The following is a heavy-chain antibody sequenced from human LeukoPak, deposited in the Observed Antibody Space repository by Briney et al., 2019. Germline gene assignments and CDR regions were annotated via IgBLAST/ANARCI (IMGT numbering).Heavy chain of an antibody. CDR3: ARDSGYGVPDY. V-gene: IGHV1-69*04. D-gene: IGHD5-12*01. Sequence: SVKVSCKATGGTFSSYTISWVRQAPGQGLEWMGRIIPILGIANYAQKFQGRVTITADKSTSTAYMELSSLRSEDTAVYYCARDSGYGVPDYWGQGTLVTVSS. CDR2: IIPILGIA. CDR1: GGTFSSYT. J-gene: IGHJ4*02.